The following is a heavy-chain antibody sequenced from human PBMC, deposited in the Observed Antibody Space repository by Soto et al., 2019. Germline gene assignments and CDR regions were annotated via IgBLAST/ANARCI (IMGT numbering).Heavy chain of an antibody. CDR3: ARDLHYYDYSDEVRVAFDI. J-gene: IGHJ3*02. D-gene: IGHD3-22*01. V-gene: IGHV1-69*01. CDR2: IIPMSGTA. Sequence: QFQLVQSGAEVKRPGSSVKVSCRASGGSLSTYKISWVRQAPGQGLQWLGAIIPMSGTATYAQKFQARVTFSADESMTTAYMDLGGLRSEDTAVYYCARDLHYYDYSDEVRVAFDIWGQGKLVTVSS. CDR1: GGSLSTYK.